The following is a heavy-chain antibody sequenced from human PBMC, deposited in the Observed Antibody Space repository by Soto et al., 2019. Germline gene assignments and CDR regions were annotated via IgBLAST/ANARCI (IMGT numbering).Heavy chain of an antibody. Sequence: GGSLRLSCAASGFTFRSYHLHWVRQAPGKGLEWVATISTDENKTYYTDSVKGRFTISRDNSKNTLYLQVNSLRAEDTAVYCCARAMDTAMTSKDNWFDPWGQGTLVTVSS. CDR1: GFTFRSYH. V-gene: IGHV3-30-3*01. J-gene: IGHJ5*02. D-gene: IGHD5-18*01. CDR2: ISTDENKT. CDR3: ARAMDTAMTSKDNWFDP.